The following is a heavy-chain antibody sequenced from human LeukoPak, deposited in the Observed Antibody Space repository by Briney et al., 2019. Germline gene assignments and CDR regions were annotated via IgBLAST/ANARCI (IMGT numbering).Heavy chain of an antibody. CDR2: IYHSGST. CDR3: ARDSSPSYSSSWPFDY. D-gene: IGHD6-13*01. J-gene: IGHJ4*02. Sequence: MTSQTLSLTCTVSGGSISSGGYYWSWIRQPPGKGLEWIGYIYHSGSTYYNPSLKSRVTISVDRSKNQFSLKLSSVTAADTAVYYCARDSSPSYSSSWPFDYWGQGTLVTVSS. CDR1: GGSISSGGYY. V-gene: IGHV4-30-2*01.